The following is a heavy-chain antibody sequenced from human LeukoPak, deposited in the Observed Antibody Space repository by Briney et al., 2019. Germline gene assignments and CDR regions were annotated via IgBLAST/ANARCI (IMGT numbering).Heavy chain of an antibody. CDR3: ARQYVAVAGLEQFFDY. J-gene: IGHJ4*02. D-gene: IGHD6-19*01. CDR2: IYYSGST. CDR1: GGSISSSSYY. Sequence: SETLSLTCTVSGGSISSSSYYWGWIRQPPGKGLEWIGNIYYSGSTYYNPSLKSRVTISVDTSKNQFSLKLSPVTAADTAVYYCARQYVAVAGLEQFFDYWGQGTLVTVSS. V-gene: IGHV4-39*01.